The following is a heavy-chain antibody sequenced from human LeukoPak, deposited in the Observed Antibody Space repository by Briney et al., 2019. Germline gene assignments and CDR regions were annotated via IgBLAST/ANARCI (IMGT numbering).Heavy chain of an antibody. CDR3: ARFGHVWYSSSWRGPTYMDV. CDR2: INPNSGGT. Sequence: ASVKVSCKASGYTFTGYYMHWVRQAPGQGLEWMGWINPNSGGTNYAQKFQGRVTITRNTSISTAYMELSSLRSEDTAVYYCARFGHVWYSSSWRGPTYMDVWGKGTTVTVSS. CDR1: GYTFTGYY. D-gene: IGHD6-13*01. V-gene: IGHV1-2*02. J-gene: IGHJ6*03.